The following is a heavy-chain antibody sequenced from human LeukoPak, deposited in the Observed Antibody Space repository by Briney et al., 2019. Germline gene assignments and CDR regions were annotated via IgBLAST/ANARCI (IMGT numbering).Heavy chain of an antibody. J-gene: IGHJ5*02. CDR3: ARDDEDIAAAGTGWFDP. D-gene: IGHD6-13*01. V-gene: IGHV1-3*01. Sequence: ASVKVSCKASGYTFTSYAMHWVRRAPGQRLEWMGWINAGNGNTKYLQKFQGRVTITRDTSASTAYMELSSLRSEDTAVYYCARDDEDIAAAGTGWFDPWGQGTLVTVSS. CDR1: GYTFTSYA. CDR2: INAGNGNT.